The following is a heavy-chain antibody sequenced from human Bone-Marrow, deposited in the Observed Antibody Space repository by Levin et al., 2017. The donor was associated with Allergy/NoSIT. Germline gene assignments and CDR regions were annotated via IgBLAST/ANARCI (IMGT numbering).Heavy chain of an antibody. CDR1: GFTFSTYW. J-gene: IGHJ4*02. V-gene: IGHV3-74*01. CDR3: ASDGGYPGY. D-gene: IGHD1-26*01. Sequence: GGSLRLSCAASGFTFSTYWMSWVRQAPGKGLVWLSHINPDGSVTSYADSVKGRFAISRDNTKNTVYLHMSSLRAEDTAMYYCASDGGYPGYWGQGALVTVSS. CDR2: INPDGSVT.